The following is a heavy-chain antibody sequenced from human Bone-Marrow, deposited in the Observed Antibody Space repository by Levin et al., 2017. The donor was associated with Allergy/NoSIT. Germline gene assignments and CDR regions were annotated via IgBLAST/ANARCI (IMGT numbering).Heavy chain of an antibody. J-gene: IGHJ1*01. CDR2: IFFIGNT. D-gene: IGHD1-14*01. CDR1: GGSISSSSYY. V-gene: IGHV4-39*01. CDR3: AKPPTGRYFQH. Sequence: NPSETLSLTCTVSGGSISSSSYYWGWIRQSPGRGLEWIGTIFFIGNTYYNPSLKSRVTISLDTTKNQFSLRLNSVTAADTAIYYCAKPPTGRYFQHWGPGTLVTVSS.